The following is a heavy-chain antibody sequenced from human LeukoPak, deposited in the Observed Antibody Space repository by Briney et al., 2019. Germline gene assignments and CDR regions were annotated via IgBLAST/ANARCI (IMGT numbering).Heavy chain of an antibody. Sequence: GRSLRLSCAASGFTFSEYWMHWVRQAPGKGLVWVSRIRTDGDTSYADSVRGRFTISRDNSKNTLYLQMNSLRAEDTAVYYCARDARVGDPFDYWGQGTLVTVSS. CDR2: IRTDGDT. V-gene: IGHV3-74*01. D-gene: IGHD4-17*01. J-gene: IGHJ4*02. CDR1: GFTFSEYW. CDR3: ARDARVGDPFDY.